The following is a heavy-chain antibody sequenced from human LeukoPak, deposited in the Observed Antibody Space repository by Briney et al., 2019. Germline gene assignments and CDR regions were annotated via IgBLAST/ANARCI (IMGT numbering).Heavy chain of an antibody. D-gene: IGHD3-22*01. J-gene: IGHJ5*02. CDR1: GFTFSSYG. Sequence: GTSLRLSCAASGFTFSSYGMHWVRQAPGKGLEWLAFIRYDGSNKYYADSVKGRFTISKDNSKNTLSLEMNSLRAEDTAVYYCAKDFSGYYWMFDPWGQGTLVTVSS. CDR2: IRYDGSNK. CDR3: AKDFSGYYWMFDP. V-gene: IGHV3-30*02.